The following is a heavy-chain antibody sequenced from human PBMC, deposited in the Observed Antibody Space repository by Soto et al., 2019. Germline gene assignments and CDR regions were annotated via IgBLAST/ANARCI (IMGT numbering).Heavy chain of an antibody. V-gene: IGHV4-31*03. J-gene: IGHJ4*02. D-gene: IGHD5-18*01. CDR3: ASFFPPSSRGYSYAWDY. CDR2: IYYSGST. Sequence: QVQLQESGTGLVKPSQTLSLTCTVSGGSISSGGYYWSWIRQHPGKGLEWIGYIYYSGSTYYNPSLKSRVTISVDTSTNQFSLKLSSLTAAAPAVYYCASFFPPSSRGYSYAWDYWGQGTLVTVSS. CDR1: GGSISSGGYY.